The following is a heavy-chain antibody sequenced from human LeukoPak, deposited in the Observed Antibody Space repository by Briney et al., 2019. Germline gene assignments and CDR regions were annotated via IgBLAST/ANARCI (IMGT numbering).Heavy chain of an antibody. J-gene: IGHJ4*02. CDR2: ISGRGGNT. D-gene: IGHD1/OR15-1a*01. CDR1: GFTFSTHA. Sequence: GGSLRLSCAASGFTFSTHAMSWVRQAPGKGLEWVSAISGRGGNTYYADSVKGRFTISRDNSKNTLYLQMNSLRAEDTAVYYCAKDLEQPFDYWGQGTLVIVSS. CDR3: AKDLEQPFDY. V-gene: IGHV3-23*01.